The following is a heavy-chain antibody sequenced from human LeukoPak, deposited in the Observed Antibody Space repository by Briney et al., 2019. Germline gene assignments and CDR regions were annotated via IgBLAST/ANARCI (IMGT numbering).Heavy chain of an antibody. D-gene: IGHD5-12*01. CDR3: PRGSSARPCHLWPREPRLSVFSGSASAPTFD. Sequence: TGRSLRLSCTASGFTFGDYAMSWVRQAPGKWLEWGGFITSKAYGGTTEYAASVKGRFTISRDVSKSIAYLQMNSLKTEDTAVYYCPRGSSARPCHLWPREPRLSVFSGSASAPTFD. J-gene: IGHJ4*01. CDR2: ITSKAYGGTT. CDR1: GFTFGDYA. V-gene: IGHV3-49*04.